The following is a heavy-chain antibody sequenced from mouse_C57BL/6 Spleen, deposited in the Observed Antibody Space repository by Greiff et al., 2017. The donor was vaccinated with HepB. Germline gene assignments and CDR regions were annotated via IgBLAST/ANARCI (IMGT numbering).Heavy chain of an antibody. CDR1: GFTFSSYT. J-gene: IGHJ4*01. CDR3: ASDYDYPYAMDY. CDR2: ISGGGGNT. Sequence: EVKVVESGGGLVKPGGSLKLSCAASGFTFSSYTMSWVRQTPEKRLEWVATISGGGGNTYYPDSVKGRFTISRDNAKNTLYLQMSSLGSEDTALYDCASDYDYPYAMDYWGQGTSVTVSS. V-gene: IGHV5-9*01. D-gene: IGHD2-4*01.